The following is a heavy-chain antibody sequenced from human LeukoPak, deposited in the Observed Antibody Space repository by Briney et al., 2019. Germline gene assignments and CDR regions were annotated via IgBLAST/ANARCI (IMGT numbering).Heavy chain of an antibody. J-gene: IGHJ3*02. CDR3: ARDLVVVGGSDAFDI. CDR1: GGSISSGGYS. D-gene: IGHD3-22*01. V-gene: IGHV4-30-4*07. CDR2: IYYSGST. Sequence: SETLSLTCAVSGGSISSGGYSWSWIQQPPGKGLEWIGYIYYSGSTSYNPSLKSRVTISVDTSKNQFSLKLSSVTAADTAVYYCARDLVVVGGSDAFDIWGQGTMVTVSS.